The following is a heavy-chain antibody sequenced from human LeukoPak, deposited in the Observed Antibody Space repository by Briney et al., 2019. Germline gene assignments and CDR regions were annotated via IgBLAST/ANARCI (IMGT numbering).Heavy chain of an antibody. D-gene: IGHD1-26*01. CDR1: GGSFSGYY. CDR3: ARASPPWELLRGYNWFDP. Sequence: SETLSLTCAVYGGSFSGYYWSWIRQPPGKGLEWIGEINHSGSTNYNPSLKSRVTISVDTSKNQFSLKLSYVTAADTAVYYCARASPPWELLRGYNWFDPWGQGTLVTVSS. V-gene: IGHV4-34*01. J-gene: IGHJ5*02. CDR2: INHSGST.